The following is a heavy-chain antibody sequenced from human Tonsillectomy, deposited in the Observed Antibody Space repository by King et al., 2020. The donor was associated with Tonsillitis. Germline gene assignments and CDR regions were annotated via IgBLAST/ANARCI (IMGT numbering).Heavy chain of an antibody. CDR2: IYSGGSNT. CDR3: ANLEDYYASGMDV. CDR1: GFTFNNYA. V-gene: IGHV3-23*03. D-gene: IGHD3-10*01. J-gene: IGHJ6*02. Sequence: VQLVESGGGLVQPGESLRLSCAASGFTFNNYAMSWVRQAPGKGLEWVSVIYSGGSNTYYADSVKGRFTISRDNSKNTLYLQMNSLRAEDTAVYYCANLEDYYASGMDVWGQGTTVTVSS.